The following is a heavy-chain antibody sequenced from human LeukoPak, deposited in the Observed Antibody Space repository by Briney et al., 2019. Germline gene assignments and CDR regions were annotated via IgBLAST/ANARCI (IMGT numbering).Heavy chain of an antibody. CDR3: ARDYGGNYVDY. Sequence: SVKVSCKASGGTFSSYAISWVRQAPGQGLEWMGRIIPILGIANYAQKFQGRVTITADKSTSTAYMELSSLRSEDTAVYYCARDYGGNYVDYWGQGTLVTVSS. D-gene: IGHD4-23*01. CDR1: GGTFSSYA. J-gene: IGHJ4*02. CDR2: IIPILGIA. V-gene: IGHV1-69*04.